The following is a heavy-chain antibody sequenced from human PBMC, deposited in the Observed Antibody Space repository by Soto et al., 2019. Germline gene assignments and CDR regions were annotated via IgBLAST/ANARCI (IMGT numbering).Heavy chain of an antibody. D-gene: IGHD3-16*01. V-gene: IGHV1-18*01. CDR3: APSWVTGKGGMDV. Sequence: QVQLVQSGGEVKKPGASVKVSCKASGYTFTSYGFSWVRQAPGQGLEWMGWINGYTGNTHYAQKFQGRVTMTIDTSTSTAYMELWTLISDDTAVYYCAPSWVTGKGGMDVWGQGTTVTVSS. J-gene: IGHJ6*02. CDR2: INGYTGNT. CDR1: GYTFTSYG.